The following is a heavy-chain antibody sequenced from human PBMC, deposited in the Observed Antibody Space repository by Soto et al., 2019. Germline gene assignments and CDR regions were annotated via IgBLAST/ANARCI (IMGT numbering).Heavy chain of an antibody. CDR1: GGSISSGGYY. V-gene: IGHV4-31*03. CDR2: IYYSGST. Sequence: SETLSLTCTVSGGSISSGGYYWSWIRQHPGKGLEWIGYIYYSGSTYYNPSLKSRVTISVDTSKNQFSLKLSSVTAADTAVYYCARELRLRFYKDNYYYYMDVWGKGTTVTVSS. CDR3: ARELRLRFYKDNYYYYMDV. J-gene: IGHJ6*03. D-gene: IGHD5-12*01.